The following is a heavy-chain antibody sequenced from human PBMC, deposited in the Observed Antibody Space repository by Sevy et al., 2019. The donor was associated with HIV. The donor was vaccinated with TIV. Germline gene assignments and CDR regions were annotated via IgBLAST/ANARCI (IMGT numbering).Heavy chain of an antibody. CDR2: IIPIFGTA. J-gene: IGHJ4*02. V-gene: IGHV1-69*13. D-gene: IGHD2-2*01. CDR3: ARDKGRILDPYISVPAAY. CDR1: GGTFSSYA. Sequence: ASVKVSCKASGGTFSSYAISWVRQAPGQGLEWMGGIIPIFGTANYAQKFQGRVTITADESTSTAYMELSSLRSEDTAVYYCARDKGRILDPYISVPAAYWGQGTLLTVSS.